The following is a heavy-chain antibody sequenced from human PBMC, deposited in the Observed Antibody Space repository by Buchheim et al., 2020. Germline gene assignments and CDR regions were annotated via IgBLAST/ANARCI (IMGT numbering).Heavy chain of an antibody. D-gene: IGHD2-15*01. V-gene: IGHV4-59*01. Sequence: QVQLQESGPGLVKPSETLSLTCTVSGGSISSYYWSWIRQPPGKGLEWIGYIYYSGSTNYNPSLKSRVTISVDTPKNQFSLKLSSVTAADTAVYYCARSGGSWHLYYYYGMDVWGQGTT. CDR1: GGSISSYY. CDR2: IYYSGST. CDR3: ARSGGSWHLYYYYGMDV. J-gene: IGHJ6*02.